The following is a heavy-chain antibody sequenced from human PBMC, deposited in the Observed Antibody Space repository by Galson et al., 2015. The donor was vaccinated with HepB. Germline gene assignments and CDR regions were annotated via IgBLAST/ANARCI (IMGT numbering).Heavy chain of an antibody. D-gene: IGHD3-9*01. CDR1: GYTFTGYY. V-gene: IGHV1-2*06. J-gene: IGHJ4*02. CDR3: ARVSKGRCFDWLQVRGGFDY. CDR2: INPNSGGT. Sequence: SVKVSCKASGYTFTGYYMHWVRQAPGQGLEWMGRINPNSGGTNYAQKFQGRVTMTRDTSISTAYMELSRLRSDDTAVYYCARVSKGRCFDWLQVRGGFDYWGQGTLVTVSS.